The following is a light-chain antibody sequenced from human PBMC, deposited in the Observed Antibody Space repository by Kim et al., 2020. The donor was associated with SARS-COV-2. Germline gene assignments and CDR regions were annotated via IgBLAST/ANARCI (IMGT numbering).Light chain of an antibody. V-gene: IGKV3-15*01. CDR3: QQYNNWSPYT. CDR2: GAS. CDR1: QSVSSN. J-gene: IGKJ2*01. Sequence: EIVMTQSPATLSVSPGERATLSCRASQSVSSNLAWYQQKPGQAPRLLIYGASTRATGIPARFSGSWSGTEFTLTISSLQSEDFAVYYCQQYNNWSPYTFGQGTELEIK.